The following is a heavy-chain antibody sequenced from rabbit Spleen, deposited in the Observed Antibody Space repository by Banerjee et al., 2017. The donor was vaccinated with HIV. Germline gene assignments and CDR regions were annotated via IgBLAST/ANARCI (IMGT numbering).Heavy chain of an antibody. J-gene: IGHJ3*01. CDR1: GFDLSDYG. V-gene: IGHV1S7*01. D-gene: IGHD1-1*01. CDR3: VRGASDNGYYSL. Sequence: QLVESGGGLVQPGGSLKLSCTASGFDLSDYGVSWVRQAPGKGLEWIGYIDPIFSTTHYANWVNGRFTISSHNAQNTLYLQLHSLTAADTATYFCVRGASDNGYYSLWGQGTLVTVS. CDR2: IDPIFSTT.